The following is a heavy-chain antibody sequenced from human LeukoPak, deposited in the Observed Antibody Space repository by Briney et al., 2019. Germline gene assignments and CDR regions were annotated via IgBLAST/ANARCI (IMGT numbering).Heavy chain of an antibody. CDR3: AKERYYGSGSYYGPFNWFDP. J-gene: IGHJ5*02. CDR2: VSGSGGST. Sequence: MXXXXXAPGKGLEWVSAVSGSGGSTYYADSVKGRFTISRDNSKTTLYLQMNSLRAEDTAVYYCAKERYYGSGSYYGPFNWFDPWGQGTLVTVSS. D-gene: IGHD3-10*01. V-gene: IGHV3-23*01.